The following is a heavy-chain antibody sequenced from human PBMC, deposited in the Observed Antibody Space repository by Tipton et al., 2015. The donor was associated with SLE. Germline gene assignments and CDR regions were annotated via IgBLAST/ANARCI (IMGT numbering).Heavy chain of an antibody. D-gene: IGHD3-16*01. CDR1: GFTFSSYA. J-gene: IGHJ4*02. V-gene: IGHV3-30-3*01. Sequence: SLRLSCAASGFTFSSYAMHWVRQAPGKGLEWVAVISYDGSNKYYADSVKGRFTISRDNSKNTLYLQMNSLRAEDTAVYYCARGGTARTLLSWGQGTLVTVSS. CDR3: ARGGTARTLLS. CDR2: ISYDGSNK.